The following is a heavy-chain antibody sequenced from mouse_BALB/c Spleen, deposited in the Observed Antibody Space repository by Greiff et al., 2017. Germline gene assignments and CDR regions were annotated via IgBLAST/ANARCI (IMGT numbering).Heavy chain of an antibody. J-gene: IGHJ3*01. CDR2: ISDGGSYT. D-gene: IGHD1-1*01. Sequence: EVKLVESGGGLVKPGGSLKLSCAASGFTFSDYYMYWVRQTPEKRLEWVATISDGGSYTYYPDSVKGRFTISRDNAKNNLYLQMSSLKSEDTAMYYCARGEDYGSSWFAYWGQGTLVTVSA. CDR3: ARGEDYGSSWFAY. V-gene: IGHV5-4*02. CDR1: GFTFSDYY.